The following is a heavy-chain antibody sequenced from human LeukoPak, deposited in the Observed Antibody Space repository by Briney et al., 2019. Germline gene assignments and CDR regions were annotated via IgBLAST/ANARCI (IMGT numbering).Heavy chain of an antibody. D-gene: IGHD3-10*01. CDR3: ARASRITMVRGVIRTFDY. V-gene: IGHV1-18*01. CDR1: GYTFTSYG. Sequence: GASVKVSCRASGYTFTSYGISWVRQAPGQGLEWMGWISGHNDNTNYAQKVQGRVTMTRNTSISTAYMELSSLRSEDTAVYYCARASRITMVRGVIRTFDYWGQGTLVTVSS. CDR2: ISGHNDNT. J-gene: IGHJ4*02.